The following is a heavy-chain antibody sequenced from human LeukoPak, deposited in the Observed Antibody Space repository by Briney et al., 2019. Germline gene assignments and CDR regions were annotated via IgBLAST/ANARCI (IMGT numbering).Heavy chain of an antibody. CDR3: ARGGGMGYYYYYMDV. V-gene: IGHV4-39*07. CDR1: GDSISTSSYY. Sequence: SETLSLTCSVSGDSISTSSYYWGWIRQPPGKGLEWIGTIYYSGSTYYNPSLTSRVTISVDTSKNQFSLKLSSVTAADTAVYYCARGGGMGYYYYYMDVWGKGTTVTISS. J-gene: IGHJ6*03. D-gene: IGHD3-16*01. CDR2: IYYSGST.